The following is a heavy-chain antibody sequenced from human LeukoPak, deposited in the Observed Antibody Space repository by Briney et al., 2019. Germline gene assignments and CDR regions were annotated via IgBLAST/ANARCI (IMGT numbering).Heavy chain of an antibody. Sequence: SETLSLTCTVSGGSLSNYYWSWIRQPPGKGLEWIGYIYYSGSTNYNPSLKSRVTISVDTSKNQFSLKLSSVTGADTAVYYCARIAKGGDAFDIWGQGTMVTVSS. CDR3: ARIAKGGDAFDI. CDR1: GGSLSNYY. D-gene: IGHD2-21*01. V-gene: IGHV4-59*08. CDR2: IYYSGST. J-gene: IGHJ3*02.